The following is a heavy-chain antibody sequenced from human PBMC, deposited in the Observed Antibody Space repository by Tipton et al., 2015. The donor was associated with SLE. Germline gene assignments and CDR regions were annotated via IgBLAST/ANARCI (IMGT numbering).Heavy chain of an antibody. CDR3: ARDGLGGNYHPDY. CDR2: IFFDGSKK. Sequence: SLRLSCASSGFSFSTYAMHWVRQAPGKGLEWVGLIFFDGSKKYYAESVKGRFTISRDNSKNVVYLQMNSLRAEDTAVYYCARDGLGGNYHPDYWGQGTLVTVSS. V-gene: IGHV3-33*01. D-gene: IGHD4-23*01. J-gene: IGHJ4*02. CDR1: GFSFSTYA.